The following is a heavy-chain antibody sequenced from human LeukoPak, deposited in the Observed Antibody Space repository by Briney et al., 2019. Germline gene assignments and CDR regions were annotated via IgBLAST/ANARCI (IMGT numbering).Heavy chain of an antibody. CDR3: ARLGYCSSTSCYAWGWFDP. CDR2: IIPIFCTA. J-gene: IGHJ5*02. V-gene: IGHV1-69*05. D-gene: IGHD2-2*01. Sequence: ASVKVSCKASGGTFSSYAISWVRQAPGQGLEWMGGIIPIFCTANYAQKFQGRVTITTDESTSTAYMELSSLRSEDTAVYYCARLGYCSSTSCYAWGWFDPWGQGTLVTVSS. CDR1: GGTFSSYA.